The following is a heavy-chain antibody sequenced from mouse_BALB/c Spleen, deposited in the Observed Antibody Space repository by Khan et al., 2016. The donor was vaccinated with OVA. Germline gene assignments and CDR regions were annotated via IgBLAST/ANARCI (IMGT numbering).Heavy chain of an antibody. Sequence: VQLKESGAELVRPGALVNLSCKASGFNIKDYYMHWVKQRPEQGLVWIGRIDPENGNTIYYPNFQGKASITSDTSSNTAYLQLSSLTSEDTAVYYCARDGYSPWFAYWGQGTLVTVSA. CDR1: GFNIKDYY. J-gene: IGHJ3*01. V-gene: IGHV14-1*02. D-gene: IGHD2-3*01. CDR2: IDPENGNT. CDR3: ARDGYSPWFAY.